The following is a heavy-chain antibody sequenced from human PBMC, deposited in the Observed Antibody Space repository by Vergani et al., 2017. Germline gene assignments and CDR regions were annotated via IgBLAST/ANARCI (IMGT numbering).Heavy chain of an antibody. Sequence: QVQLVESGGGVVQPGRSLRLSCAASGFTFNQYGMHWVRQAPGKGLEWVAVTWYDGNNKQYADSVKGRFTISRDNSKSTMYLQMNSLSDEVTGVYYCAKDWRLLYNRFDPWGQGTLVTVSS. CDR1: GFTFNQYG. CDR2: TWYDGNNK. D-gene: IGHD1-14*01. V-gene: IGHV3-33*06. CDR3: AKDWRLLYNRFDP. J-gene: IGHJ5*02.